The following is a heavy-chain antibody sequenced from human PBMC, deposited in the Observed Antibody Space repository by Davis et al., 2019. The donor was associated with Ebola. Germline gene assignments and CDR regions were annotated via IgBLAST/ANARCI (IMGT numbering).Heavy chain of an antibody. Sequence: MPSETLSLTCNVSGGSISTYYWNWIRQAPGKGLEWIGCIYGGGSTNYNPALKSRVTISVDTSKNQFSLKLNSVTAADTAVYYCARDGIVAPPSYYYYYYGLDVWGKGTTVTVSS. CDR3: ARDGIVAPPSYYYYYYGLDV. D-gene: IGHD5-12*01. CDR2: IYGGGST. CDR1: GGSISTYY. J-gene: IGHJ6*04. V-gene: IGHV4-59*01.